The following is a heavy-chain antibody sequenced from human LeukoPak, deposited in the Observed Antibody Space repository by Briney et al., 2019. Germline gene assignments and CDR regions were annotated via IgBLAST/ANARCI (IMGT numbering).Heavy chain of an antibody. CDR3: ARDISGSYYY. D-gene: IGHD1-26*01. Sequence: ASVKVSCKTSGYTXTGYYLHGVRQAPGQGLEWMGWINPNSGATNYAQKFQGRVTMTRDTSISTAYMELSSLRSDDTAVYYCARDISGSYYYWGQGTLVTVPS. J-gene: IGHJ4*02. CDR2: INPNSGAT. CDR1: GYTXTGYY. V-gene: IGHV1-2*02.